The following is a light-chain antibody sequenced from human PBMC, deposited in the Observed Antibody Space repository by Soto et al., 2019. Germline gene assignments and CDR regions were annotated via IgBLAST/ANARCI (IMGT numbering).Light chain of an antibody. V-gene: IGKV4-1*01. CDR3: QQYYSDPPT. CDR2: WAS. Sequence: DIVMTQSPASLAVSLGERATFNCKSSQSVFYSPNSNNYLAWYQQKPGQPPKLLIYWASTRESGVPDRFSGSGSGTDFTLTISSLQAEDVAVYFCQQYYSDPPTFGGGTKVEIK. CDR1: QSVFYSPNSNNY. J-gene: IGKJ4*01.